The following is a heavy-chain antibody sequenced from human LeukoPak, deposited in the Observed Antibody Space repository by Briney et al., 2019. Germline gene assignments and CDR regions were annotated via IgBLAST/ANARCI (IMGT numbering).Heavy chain of an antibody. CDR3: TTSPGITVFVVVTDY. CDR2: IESSTDGGTT. D-gene: IGHD3-3*01. CDR1: GPTFRNAF. Sequence: GGSLRLSCAASGPTFRNAFMNWVRQAPGKGLEWVGRIESSTDGGTTDYAAHVKGRFTMSRDDSKNTLYLQMNNVKTEDTGVYYCTTSPGITVFVVVTDYWGQGTLVIVSS. V-gene: IGHV3-15*04. J-gene: IGHJ4*02.